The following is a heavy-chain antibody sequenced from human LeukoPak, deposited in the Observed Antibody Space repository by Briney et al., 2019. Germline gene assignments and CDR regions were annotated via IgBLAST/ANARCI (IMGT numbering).Heavy chain of an antibody. CDR2: IYYIVST. CDR1: GGSISSYY. Sequence: SETQSLTCTVSGGSISSYYWSWIRQPPGKGREWGGYIYYIVSTNNNPSPKSRVTISVDTSKNQFSLQPSSVTAADTAVYYCARGGDTENWFDPWRQGTLLTVSS. CDR3: ARGGDTENWFDP. D-gene: IGHD3-16*01. V-gene: IGHV4-59*01. J-gene: IGHJ5*02.